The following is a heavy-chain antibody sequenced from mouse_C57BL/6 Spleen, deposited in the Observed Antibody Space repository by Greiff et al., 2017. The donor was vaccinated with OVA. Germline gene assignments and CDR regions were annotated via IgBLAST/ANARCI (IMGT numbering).Heavy chain of an antibody. D-gene: IGHD4-1*01. V-gene: IGHV1-26*01. J-gene: IGHJ1*03. CDR1: GYTFTDYY. Sequence: EVQLQQSGPELVKPGASVKISCKASGYTFTDYYMNWVKQSHGKSLEWFGDIIPNNGGTSYNQMFKGKATLTVDKSSSTAYMERRSLTSEDTAGYYCARDWEGGDFDVWGTGTTVTVSS. CDR2: IIPNNGGT. CDR3: ARDWEGGDFDV.